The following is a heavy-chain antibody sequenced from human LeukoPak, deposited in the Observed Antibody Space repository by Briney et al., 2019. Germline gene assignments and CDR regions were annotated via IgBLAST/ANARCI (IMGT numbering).Heavy chain of an antibody. J-gene: IGHJ6*03. V-gene: IGHV4-39*07. CDR1: GDSITGYY. Sequence: SETLSLTCSVSGDSITGYYWGWIRQPPGKGLEWIGNIYYTGNTYYNSSLKSRVTISVDTSKNQFSLKLSSVTAADTAVYYCARDKRVDTVMVYYYYYYMDVWGKGTTVTVSS. CDR2: IYYTGNT. CDR3: ARDKRVDTVMVYYYYYYMDV. D-gene: IGHD5-18*01.